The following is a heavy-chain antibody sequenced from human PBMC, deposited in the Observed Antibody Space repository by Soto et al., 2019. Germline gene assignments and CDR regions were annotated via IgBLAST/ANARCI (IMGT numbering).Heavy chain of an antibody. CDR1: GFTFSSYW. J-gene: IGHJ6*03. D-gene: IGHD2-2*01. CDR2: INSDGSST. Sequence: GGSLRLSCAASGFTFSSYWMHWVRQAPGKGLVWVSRINSDGSSTSYADSVKGRFTISRDNAKNTLYLQMNSLRAEDTAVYYCARGDIVVVPAALGYYYYYMDVWGKGTTVTVSS. V-gene: IGHV3-74*01. CDR3: ARGDIVVVPAALGYYYYYMDV.